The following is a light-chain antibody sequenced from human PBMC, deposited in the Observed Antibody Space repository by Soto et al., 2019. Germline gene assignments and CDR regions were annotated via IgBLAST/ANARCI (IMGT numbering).Light chain of an antibody. CDR3: LQHNTYPWT. CDR1: QSFSSN. CDR2: GAS. Sequence: EIVMTQSPATMSMSPCDRATLSCRASQSFSSNLAWYQQKPGQAPRLLIYGASTRATGIPARFSGSGSGTEFTLTIRGLQPEDFATYYCLQHNTYPWTFGQGTKVDI. V-gene: IGKV3-15*01. J-gene: IGKJ1*01.